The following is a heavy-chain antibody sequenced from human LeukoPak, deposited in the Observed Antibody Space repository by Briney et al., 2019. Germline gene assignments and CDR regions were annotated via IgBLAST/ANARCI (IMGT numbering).Heavy chain of an antibody. CDR1: GFTFSDYY. CDR2: ISGSGGST. J-gene: IGHJ4*02. D-gene: IGHD3-22*01. CDR3: AKGDSSGYYYYHYFDY. V-gene: IGHV3-23*01. Sequence: PGGSLRLSCAASGFTFSDYYMSWIRQAPGKGPEWVSAISGSGGSTYYADSVKGRFTISRDNSKNTLYLQMNSLRAEDTAVYYCAKGDSSGYYYYHYFDYWGQGTLVTVSS.